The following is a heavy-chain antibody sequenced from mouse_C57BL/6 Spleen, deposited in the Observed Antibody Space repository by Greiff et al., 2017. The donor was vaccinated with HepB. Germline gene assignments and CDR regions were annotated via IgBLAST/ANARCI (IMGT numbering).Heavy chain of an antibody. D-gene: IGHD2-3*01. J-gene: IGHJ2*01. V-gene: IGHV3-6*01. CDR1: GYSITSGYY. CDR3: AREGVIYDGHFDY. CDR2: ISYDGSN. Sequence: EVQLQESGPGLVKPSQSLSLTCSVTGYSITSGYYWNWIRQFPGNKLEWMGYISYDGSNNYNPSLKNRISITRDTSKNQFFLKLNSVTTEDTATYYCAREGVIYDGHFDYWGQGTTLTVSS.